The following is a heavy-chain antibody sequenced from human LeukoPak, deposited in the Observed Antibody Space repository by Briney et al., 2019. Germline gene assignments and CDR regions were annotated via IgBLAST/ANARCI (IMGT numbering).Heavy chain of an antibody. Sequence: ASVKVSCKASGYTFISYGISWVRQAPGRGLEWMGWISSHNGYTKYAQKFQGRVTTTTDTSMSTAYMELGSLRSDDTAVYYCARRRAVAGVNWFDPWGQGTLVTVSS. CDR2: ISSHNGYT. D-gene: IGHD6-19*01. CDR3: ARRRAVAGVNWFDP. V-gene: IGHV1-18*01. J-gene: IGHJ5*02. CDR1: GYTFISYG.